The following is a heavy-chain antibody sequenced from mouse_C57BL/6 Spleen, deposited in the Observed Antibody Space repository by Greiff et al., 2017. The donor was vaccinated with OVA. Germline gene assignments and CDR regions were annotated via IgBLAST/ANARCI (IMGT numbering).Heavy chain of an antibody. V-gene: IGHV1-59*01. CDR2: IDPSDSYT. CDR1: GYTFTSYW. Sequence: VQLQQPGAELVRPGTSVKLSCKASGYTFTSYWLHWVKQRPGPGLEWIGVIDPSDSYTNYNQQLKGKATLTVDTSSSTAYMQLSSLTSEDSAVDYCARSDYGSSPDYWGQGTTLTVSS. J-gene: IGHJ2*01. D-gene: IGHD1-1*01. CDR3: ARSDYGSSPDY.